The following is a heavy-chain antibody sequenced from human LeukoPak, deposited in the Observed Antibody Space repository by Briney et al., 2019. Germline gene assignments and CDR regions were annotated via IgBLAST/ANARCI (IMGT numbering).Heavy chain of an antibody. D-gene: IGHD2-2*01. J-gene: IGHJ5*02. V-gene: IGHV4-4*07. Sequence: SETLSLTCTVSGGSISSYYWSWIRQPAGKGLEWIGRIYTSGSTNYNPSLKSRVTMSVDTSKNQFSLKLSSVTAADTAVYYCARDKLLSARNWFDPWGQGTLATVSS. CDR2: IYTSGST. CDR3: ARDKLLSARNWFDP. CDR1: GGSISSYY.